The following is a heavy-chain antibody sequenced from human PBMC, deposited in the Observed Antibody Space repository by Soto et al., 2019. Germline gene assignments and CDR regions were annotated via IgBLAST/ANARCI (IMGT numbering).Heavy chain of an antibody. CDR3: VKAHQRGESYHDDFDI. Sequence: GGSLRLSCSASGFTFSSYAMHWVRQAPGKGLEYVSAISSNGSSTYYADSVKGRFTISRDNSKNTLYLQMSSLRAEDEAVDDCVKAHQRGESYHDDFDIWGQGTMVTVSS. CDR1: GFTFSSYA. D-gene: IGHD1-26*01. V-gene: IGHV3-64D*09. J-gene: IGHJ3*02. CDR2: ISSNGSST.